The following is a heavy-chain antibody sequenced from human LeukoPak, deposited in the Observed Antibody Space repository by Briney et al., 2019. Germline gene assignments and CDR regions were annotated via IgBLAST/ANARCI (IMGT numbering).Heavy chain of an antibody. CDR2: INHNSGGT. V-gene: IGHV1-2*02. CDR1: GYTFTHFY. Sequence: ASVKVSCKASGYTFTHFYIHWVRQAPGQGLEWMGWINHNSGGTNYAQKFQGRVTMTRDTYISTACMELSRLRSDDTAVYCWAIPPRGTENGFDLWGQGPLVTVSS. D-gene: IGHD1-26*01. CDR3: AIPPRGTENGFDL. J-gene: IGHJ5*02.